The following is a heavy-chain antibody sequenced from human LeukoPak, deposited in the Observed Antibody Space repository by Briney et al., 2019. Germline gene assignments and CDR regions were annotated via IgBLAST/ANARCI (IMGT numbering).Heavy chain of an antibody. V-gene: IGHV4-34*01. Sequence: SETLSLTCGVDGGSFTASYWSWIRQSPGKGLEWIGEIHHAGDTNYNPSLKSRVTISLDIYRAQFALNLKSVTAADTAVYYCARVTGGGNVAYWYFDLWGRGTLVTVSS. CDR2: IHHAGDT. D-gene: IGHD4-23*01. CDR1: GGSFTASY. J-gene: IGHJ2*01. CDR3: ARVTGGGNVAYWYFDL.